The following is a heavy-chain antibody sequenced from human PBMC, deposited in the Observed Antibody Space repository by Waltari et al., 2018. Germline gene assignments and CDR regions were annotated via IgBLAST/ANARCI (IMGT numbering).Heavy chain of an antibody. D-gene: IGHD3-9*01. CDR1: GFTFSGNA. CDR2: IGSDPNT. J-gene: IGHJ3*02. V-gene: IGHV3-23*01. CDR3: VKDIFRWAFDI. Sequence: EVELLESGGGLVQPGGSLRLSCTTSGFTFSGNAMGWVRQAPGKGLECVSVIGSDPNTHYAESVKGRFTISRDNSKNTLYLQMNSLRAEDTALYYCVKDIFRWAFDIWGQGTMVTVSS.